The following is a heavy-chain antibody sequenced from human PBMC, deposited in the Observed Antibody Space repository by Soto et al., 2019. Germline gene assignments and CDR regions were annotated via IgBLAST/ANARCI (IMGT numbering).Heavy chain of an antibody. CDR1: GGSISSYY. CDR2: IYYSGST. V-gene: IGHV4-59*01. D-gene: IGHD3-9*01. J-gene: IGHJ4*01. CDR3: ASTPPYDILTSYYFDY. Sequence: SETLSLTCTVSGGSISSYYWSWIRQPPGKGLEWIGYIYYSGSTNYNPSLKSRVTISVDTSKNQFSLKLSSVTAADTAVYYCASTPPYDILTSYYFDYWGHGTLVTVSS.